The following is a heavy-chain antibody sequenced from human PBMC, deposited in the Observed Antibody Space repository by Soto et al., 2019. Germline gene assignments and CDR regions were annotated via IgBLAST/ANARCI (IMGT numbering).Heavy chain of an antibody. CDR2: IYYSGST. D-gene: IGHD2-2*01. J-gene: IGHJ5*02. CDR3: ARSSGVVVPAAEWFDP. V-gene: IGHV4-59*08. CDR1: GGSISSYY. Sequence: SETLSLTCTVSGGSISSYYWSWIRQPPGKGLEWIGYIYYSGSTNYNPSLKSRVTIPVDKSKNQFSLKLSSVTAADTAVEYCARSSGVVVPAAEWFDPWGQGTLVTVSS.